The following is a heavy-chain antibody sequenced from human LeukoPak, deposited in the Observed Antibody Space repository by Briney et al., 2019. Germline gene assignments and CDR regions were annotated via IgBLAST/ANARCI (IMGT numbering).Heavy chain of an antibody. CDR2: IYYSGST. CDR1: GFTFNSYG. J-gene: IGHJ4*02. CDR3: ARGFLGDYFGSGSYYVFDY. V-gene: IGHV4-39*07. D-gene: IGHD3-10*01. Sequence: KPGGSLRLSCAASGFTFNSYGINWIRQPPGKGLEWIGSIYYSGSTYYNPSLKSRVTMSEDTSKNQFSLKLSSVTAADTAVYYCARGFLGDYFGSGSYYVFDYWGQGTLVTVSS.